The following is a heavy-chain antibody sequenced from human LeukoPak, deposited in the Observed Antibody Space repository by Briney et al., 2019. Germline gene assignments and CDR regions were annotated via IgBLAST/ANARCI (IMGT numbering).Heavy chain of an antibody. V-gene: IGHV3-7*01. Sequence: GGSLRLSCAASGFTFSSYWMSWVRQAPGKGLEWVANIKQDGSEKYYVDSVKGRFTISSDNAKNSLYLQLNSLRAEDTAVYYCVRTGVLWWGRRVCYFDYWGQGTLVTVSS. CDR3: VRTGVLWWGRRVCYFDY. CDR2: IKQDGSEK. CDR1: GFTFSSYW. J-gene: IGHJ4*02. D-gene: IGHD2-21*01.